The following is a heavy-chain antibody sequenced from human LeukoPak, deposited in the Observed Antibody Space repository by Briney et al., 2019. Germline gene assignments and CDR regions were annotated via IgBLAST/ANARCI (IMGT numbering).Heavy chain of an antibody. V-gene: IGHV3-43D*03. CDR2: ISWDGGST. CDR3: AKTYSSSRAHYYYYYYMDV. Sequence: GGSLRLSCAASGFTFDDYAMHWVRQAPGKGLEWVSLISWDGGSTYYADSVKGRFTISRDNSKNTLYLQMNSLRAEDTAVYYCAKTYSSSRAHYYYYYYMDVWGKGTTVTISS. CDR1: GFTFDDYA. D-gene: IGHD6-13*01. J-gene: IGHJ6*03.